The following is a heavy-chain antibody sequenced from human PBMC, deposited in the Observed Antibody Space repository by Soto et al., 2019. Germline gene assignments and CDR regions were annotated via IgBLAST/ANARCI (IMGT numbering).Heavy chain of an antibody. CDR2: VSANGQGI. CDR1: GFTFSSSA. CDR3: AKDRHYPRDYFHY. D-gene: IGHD3-10*01. Sequence: GALRLSCAASGFTFSSSAISWVRQAPGKGLEWVSAVSANGQGIYYADSVRGRFTISRDNSKNTVFLHMDSLSAEDTAVYYCAKDRHYPRDYFHYWGQGTLVTVSS. V-gene: IGHV3-23*01. J-gene: IGHJ4*02.